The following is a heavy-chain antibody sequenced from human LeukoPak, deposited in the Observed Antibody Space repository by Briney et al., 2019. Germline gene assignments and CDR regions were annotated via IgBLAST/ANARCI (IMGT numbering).Heavy chain of an antibody. Sequence: SETLSLTCAVYGGSFSGYYWSWIRQPPGKGLEWIGETNHSGSTNYNPSLMSRVTISVDTSKNQFSLKLSSVTAADTAVYYCARDYAVTGKFDYWGQGTLVTVSS. CDR2: TNHSGST. CDR1: GGSFSGYY. D-gene: IGHD3-16*01. CDR3: ARDYAVTGKFDY. V-gene: IGHV4-34*01. J-gene: IGHJ4*02.